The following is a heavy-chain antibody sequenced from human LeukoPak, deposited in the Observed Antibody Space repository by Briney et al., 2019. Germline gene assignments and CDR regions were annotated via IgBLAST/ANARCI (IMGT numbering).Heavy chain of an antibody. CDR3: ASAGIVGADNYLDY. Sequence: SVKVSCKASGGTFSSYAISWVRQAPGQGLEWMGRIIPILGIANYAQKFQGRVTITADKSTSTAYMELSSLRSEDTAVYYCASAGIVGADNYLDYWGQGTLVTVSS. D-gene: IGHD1-26*01. J-gene: IGHJ4*02. CDR1: GGTFSSYA. V-gene: IGHV1-69*04. CDR2: IIPILGIA.